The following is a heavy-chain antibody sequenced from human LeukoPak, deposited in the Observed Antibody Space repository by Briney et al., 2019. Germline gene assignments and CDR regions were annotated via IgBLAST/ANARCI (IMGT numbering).Heavy chain of an antibody. D-gene: IGHD4-17*01. CDR1: GFTFSSYS. CDR2: ISSSSSYI. Sequence: GGSLRLSCAASGFTFSSYSMNWVRQAPGKGLEWVSSISSSSSYIYYADSVKGRFTISRDNAKNSLYLQMNSLRAEDTVVYYCARDFSRDYVNGVYWGQGTLVTVSS. V-gene: IGHV3-21*01. J-gene: IGHJ4*02. CDR3: ARDFSRDYVNGVY.